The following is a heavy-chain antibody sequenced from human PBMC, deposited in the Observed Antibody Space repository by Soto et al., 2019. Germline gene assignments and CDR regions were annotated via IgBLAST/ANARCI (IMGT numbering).Heavy chain of an antibody. CDR2: IIPIFGTA. CDR3: ARDPSITIFGVVSQGWFDP. D-gene: IGHD3-3*01. J-gene: IGHJ5*02. V-gene: IGHV1-69*13. CDR1: GGTFSSYA. Sequence: SVKVSCKASGGTFSSYAISWVRQAPGQGLEWMGGIIPIFGTANYAQKFQGRVTITADESTSTAYMELSSLRSEDTAVYYWARDPSITIFGVVSQGWFDPWGQGTLVTVS.